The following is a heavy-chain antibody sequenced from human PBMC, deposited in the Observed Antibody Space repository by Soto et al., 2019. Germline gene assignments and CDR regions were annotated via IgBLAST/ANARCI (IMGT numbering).Heavy chain of an antibody. CDR3: VRGGAGAFDI. V-gene: IGHV3-74*01. CDR1: GFTFSNYG. J-gene: IGHJ3*02. Sequence: PGGSLRLSCVASGFTFSNYGMQWVRQAPGKGLVWVSRINGEGDTTSYADSVKGRFTISRDSARNTLSVQMNSLRAEDTAVYYCVRGGAGAFDIWGQGTRVTVSS. D-gene: IGHD1-26*01. CDR2: INGEGDTT.